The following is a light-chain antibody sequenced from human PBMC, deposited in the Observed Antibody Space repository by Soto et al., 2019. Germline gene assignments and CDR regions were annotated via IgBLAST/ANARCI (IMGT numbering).Light chain of an antibody. V-gene: IGLV4-69*01. J-gene: IGLJ2*01. CDR1: SGHSSYA. CDR2: LDSDGSH. Sequence: QLVLTQSPSASASLGASVKRTCTLSSGHSSYAIAWHQQQPEKVPRYLMKLDSDGSHTKGDAIPDRFSGSSSGAERYLTISSLQSEDEADYYCQTWGTGIHVVFGGGTKLTVL. CDR3: QTWGTGIHVV.